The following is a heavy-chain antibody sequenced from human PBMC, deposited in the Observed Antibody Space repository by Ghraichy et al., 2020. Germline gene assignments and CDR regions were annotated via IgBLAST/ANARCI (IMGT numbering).Heavy chain of an antibody. CDR2: IYYSGST. CDR3: ARSLGYDFWSGYSAYYYYMDV. Sequence: SETLSLTCTVSGGSISSYYWSWIRQPPGKGLEWIGYIYYSGSTNYNPSLKSRVTISVDTSKNQFSLKLSSVTAADTAVYYCARSLGYDFWSGYSAYYYYMDVWGKGTTVTVSS. D-gene: IGHD3-3*01. CDR1: GGSISSYY. V-gene: IGHV4-59*08. J-gene: IGHJ6*03.